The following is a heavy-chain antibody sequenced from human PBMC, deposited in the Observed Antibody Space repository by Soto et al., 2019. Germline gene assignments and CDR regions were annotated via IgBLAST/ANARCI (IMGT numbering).Heavy chain of an antibody. CDR2: IYYSGST. CDR3: ARGKVNYYDSSGYYPFDY. CDR1: GVSISSSY. J-gene: IGHJ4*02. D-gene: IGHD3-22*01. Sequence: SETLSPTCTVSGVSISSSYWSWIRQPPGKGLEWIGYIYYSGSTNYNPSLKSRVTISVDTSKNQFSLKLSSVTAADTAVYYCARGKVNYYDSSGYYPFDYWGQGTLVTVSS. V-gene: IGHV4-59*01.